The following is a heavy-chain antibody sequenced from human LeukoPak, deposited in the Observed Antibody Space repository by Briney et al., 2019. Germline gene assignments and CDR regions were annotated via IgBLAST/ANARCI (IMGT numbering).Heavy chain of an antibody. CDR2: IYSGGST. D-gene: IGHD6-13*01. CDR3: AREDSIAAAFDY. Sequence: PGGSLRLSCAASRFTVSSNYMSWVRQAPGKGLEGVSVIYSGGSTYYADSVKGRFTISRDNTKNTLYLQMNSLRAEDTAVYYCAREDSIAAAFDYWGQGTLVTVSS. CDR1: RFTVSSNY. V-gene: IGHV3-66*02. J-gene: IGHJ4*02.